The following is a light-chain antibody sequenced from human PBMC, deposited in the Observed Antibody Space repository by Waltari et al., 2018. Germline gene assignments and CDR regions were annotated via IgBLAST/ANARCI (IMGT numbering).Light chain of an antibody. V-gene: IGLV1-47*01. CDR2: RND. Sequence: QSVLTQPPSASGTPGTRVTISCSCSSSNIRSTYVSWYQQLPGTAPKLLIYRNDQQPSGGPDRFSGSKSGTSASLAISGLRSEDEADYYCAAWDDSLSGQVFGGGTKLTVL. J-gene: IGLJ2*01. CDR1: SSNIRSTY. CDR3: AAWDDSLSGQV.